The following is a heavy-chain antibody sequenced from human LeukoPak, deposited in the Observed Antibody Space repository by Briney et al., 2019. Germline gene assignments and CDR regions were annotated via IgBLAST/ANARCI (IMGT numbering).Heavy chain of an antibody. J-gene: IGHJ4*02. CDR3: ARDYQIPAAAGTGPPTFDY. CDR1: GYTFTSYG. Sequence: GASVKVSCKASGYTFTSYGISWVRQAPGQGLEWMGWISAYNGNTNYAQKLQGRVTMTTDTSTSTAYMELRSLRSDDTAVYYCARDYQIPAAAGTGPPTFDYWGQGTLVTVSS. D-gene: IGHD6-13*01. CDR2: ISAYNGNT. V-gene: IGHV1-18*01.